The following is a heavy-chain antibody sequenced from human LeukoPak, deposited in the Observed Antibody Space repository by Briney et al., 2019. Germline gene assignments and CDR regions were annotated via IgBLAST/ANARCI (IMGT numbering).Heavy chain of an antibody. CDR3: ARDVGATTGDDY. CDR1: GGTFSSYA. D-gene: IGHD1-26*01. Sequence: ASVKVSCKASGGTFSSYAISWVRQAPGQGLEWKGIIKPSGGSTSYAQKFQGRVTMTRDTSTSTVYMELSSLRSEDTAVYYCARDVGATTGDDYWGQGTLVTVSS. J-gene: IGHJ4*02. V-gene: IGHV1-46*01. CDR2: IKPSGGST.